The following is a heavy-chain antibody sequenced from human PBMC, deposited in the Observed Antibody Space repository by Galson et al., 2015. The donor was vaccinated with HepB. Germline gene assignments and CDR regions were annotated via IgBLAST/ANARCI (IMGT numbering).Heavy chain of an antibody. CDR1: GFTFSDYY. CDR3: ARDSLGYCSSTSCPYYFDY. V-gene: IGHV3-11*01. D-gene: IGHD2-2*01. CDR2: ISSSGGTI. J-gene: IGHJ4*02. Sequence: SLRLSCAASGFTFSDYYMSWIRQAPGKGLEWVSYISSSGGTIYYADSVKGRFTISRDNAKNSLYLQMNSLRAEDTAVYYCARDSLGYCSSTSCPYYFDYWGQGTLVTVSS.